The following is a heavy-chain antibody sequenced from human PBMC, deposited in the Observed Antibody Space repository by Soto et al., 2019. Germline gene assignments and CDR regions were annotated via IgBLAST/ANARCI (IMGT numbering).Heavy chain of an antibody. Sequence: GGSLRLSCAASGFTFSSYGMHWVRQAPGKGLEWVAVIWYDGSNKYYADSVKGRFTISRDNSKNTLYLQMNSLRAEDTAVYYCARDLLFDSSGYYQNNFDYWGQGTLVTVSS. D-gene: IGHD3-22*01. CDR2: IWYDGSNK. J-gene: IGHJ4*02. CDR1: GFTFSSYG. CDR3: ARDLLFDSSGYYQNNFDY. V-gene: IGHV3-33*01.